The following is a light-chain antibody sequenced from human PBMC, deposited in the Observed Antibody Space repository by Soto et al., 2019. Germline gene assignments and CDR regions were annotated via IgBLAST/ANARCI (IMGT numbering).Light chain of an antibody. CDR1: QGVSSN. Sequence: EIVLTQSPGTLSLSPGERATLSCRASQGVSSNLAWYQQKPGQAPRLLIYDASNRATGIPARFSGSGSGTDFTLTISSLEPEDFAVYYCQQRSNWPPLTFGGGTKVDIK. J-gene: IGKJ4*01. V-gene: IGKV3-11*01. CDR3: QQRSNWPPLT. CDR2: DAS.